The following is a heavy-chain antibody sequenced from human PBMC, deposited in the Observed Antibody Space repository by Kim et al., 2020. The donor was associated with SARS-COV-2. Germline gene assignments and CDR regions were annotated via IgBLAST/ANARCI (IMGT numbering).Heavy chain of an antibody. CDR1: GFTFSTYV. Sequence: GGSLRLSCAASGFTFSTYVMSWVRQAPGKGLDWVSAISDSGGNTDYADSVKGRFTISRDNSKNTLYLQMNSLRAEDTAVYYCAKTTARDPAVAVRYFDYWGQGTLVTVSS. D-gene: IGHD6-19*01. CDR3: AKTTARDPAVAVRYFDY. J-gene: IGHJ4*02. V-gene: IGHV3-23*01. CDR2: ISDSGGNT.